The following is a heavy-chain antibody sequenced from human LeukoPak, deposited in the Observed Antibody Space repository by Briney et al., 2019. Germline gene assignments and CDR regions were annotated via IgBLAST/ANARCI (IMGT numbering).Heavy chain of an antibody. CDR1: GFTFSSYG. CDR2: IWYDGSNK. D-gene: IGHD3-3*01. V-gene: IGHV3-33*01. J-gene: IGHJ6*02. Sequence: PGGSLRLSCAASGFTFSSYGMHWVRQAPGKGLEWVAVIWYDGSNKYYADSVKGRFTISRDNSKNTLYLQMNSLRAEDTAVYYCARDSTGRYDFWSGYWEVYGMDVWGQGTTVTVSS. CDR3: ARDSTGRYDFWSGYWEVYGMDV.